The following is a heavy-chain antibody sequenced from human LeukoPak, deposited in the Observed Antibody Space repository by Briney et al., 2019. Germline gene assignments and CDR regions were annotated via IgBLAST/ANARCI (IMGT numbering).Heavy chain of an antibody. CDR1: GGHISGSDNY. Sequence: SDTLSLTCTVSGGHISGSDNYWAWIRQPPGKGLEWIGSVYYSGTTDYNPSLNSRVSIFVDTSKNQFSLKLTSVTAADTAVYYCARHSYYYDYWGQGTLVTVSS. J-gene: IGHJ4*02. CDR3: ARHSYYYDY. V-gene: IGHV4-39*01. D-gene: IGHD2-21*01. CDR2: VYYSGTT.